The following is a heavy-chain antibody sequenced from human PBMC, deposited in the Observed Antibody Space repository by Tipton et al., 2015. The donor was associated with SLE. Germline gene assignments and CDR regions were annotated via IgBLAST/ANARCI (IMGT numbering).Heavy chain of an antibody. Sequence: TLSLTCAVYGGAFSGYYWSWIRQPPGKGLEWIGEINHSRSTNYNPTLKSRVTISVDTSKNQFSLKLSSGTAADTAVYYCARISKWLLPHLDYWGQGTLVTVSS. D-gene: IGHD3-22*01. CDR2: INHSRST. CDR1: GGAFSGYY. J-gene: IGHJ4*02. V-gene: IGHV4-34*01. CDR3: ARISKWLLPHLDY.